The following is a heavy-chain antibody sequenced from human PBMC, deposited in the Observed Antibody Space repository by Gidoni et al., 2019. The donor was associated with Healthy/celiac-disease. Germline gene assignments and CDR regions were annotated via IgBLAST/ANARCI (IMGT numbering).Heavy chain of an antibody. J-gene: IGHJ4*02. CDR3: ARDRGYSGYDFPD. Sequence: QVQLVASGGGVVQPGRSLRLSCTASGFPFSSYAMHWVRQAPGKGLEWVAVISYDGINKYYADSVKGRFTISRDNAKNTLYLQMNSLRAEDTAVYYCARDRGYSGYDFPDWGQGTLVTVSS. D-gene: IGHD5-12*01. CDR2: ISYDGINK. V-gene: IGHV3-30-3*01. CDR1: GFPFSSYA.